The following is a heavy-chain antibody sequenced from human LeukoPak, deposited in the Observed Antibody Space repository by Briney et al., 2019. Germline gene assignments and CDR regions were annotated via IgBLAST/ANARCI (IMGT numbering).Heavy chain of an antibody. Sequence: SVKVSCTASGGTFSSYAISWVRQAPGQGLEWMGGIIPIFGTANYAQKFQGRVTITADESTSTAYMELSSLRSEDTAVYYCALGLQGNGAHFDNWGQGTLVTVSS. D-gene: IGHD3-10*01. V-gene: IGHV1-69*13. CDR2: IIPIFGTA. J-gene: IGHJ4*02. CDR3: ALGLQGNGAHFDN. CDR1: GGTFSSYA.